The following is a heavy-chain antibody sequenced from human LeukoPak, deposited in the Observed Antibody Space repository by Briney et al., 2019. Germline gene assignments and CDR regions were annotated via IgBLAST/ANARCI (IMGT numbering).Heavy chain of an antibody. V-gene: IGHV3-30*18. CDR2: ISYDGSNK. CDR3: AKDLVHFYYDSSGYPGDAFDI. CDR1: RFTFSSYG. D-gene: IGHD3-22*01. Sequence: GGSLRLSCAASRFTFSSYGMHWVRQAPGKGLEWVAVISYDGSNKYYADSVKGRFTISRDNSKNTLYLQMNSLRAEDTAVYYCAKDLVHFYYDSSGYPGDAFDIWGQGTMVTVSS. J-gene: IGHJ3*02.